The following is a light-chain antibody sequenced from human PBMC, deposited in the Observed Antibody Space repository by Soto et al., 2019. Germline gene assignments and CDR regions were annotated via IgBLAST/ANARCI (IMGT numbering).Light chain of an antibody. CDR2: DVR. J-gene: IGLJ1*01. Sequence: QSALTQPASVSGSPGQSITINCTGTSSDVGGYNYVSWYQQHPAKAPKLVLYDVRIRPSGVSDRFSGSKSDNTASLIISGLQAEDEADYHCSSYTSTRTYVFGTGTKLTVL. CDR3: SSYTSTRTYV. V-gene: IGLV2-14*03. CDR1: SSDVGGYNY.